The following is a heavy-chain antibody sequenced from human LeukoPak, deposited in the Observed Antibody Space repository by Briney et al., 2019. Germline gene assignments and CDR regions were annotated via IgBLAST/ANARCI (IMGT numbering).Heavy chain of an antibody. CDR3: AKVDYWSPENYLDS. V-gene: IGHV3-23*01. CDR2: ITDGADT. CDR1: GFPFGSYA. J-gene: IGHJ4*02. Sequence: GGSLRLSCAASGFPFGSYAMTWDRQAPGKGLESVSVITDGADTYYADSVKGRFTISRDNSQNTVHLQMDNLRADDTAVYYCAKVDYWSPENYLDSWGQGTLVTVSS. D-gene: IGHD1-1*01.